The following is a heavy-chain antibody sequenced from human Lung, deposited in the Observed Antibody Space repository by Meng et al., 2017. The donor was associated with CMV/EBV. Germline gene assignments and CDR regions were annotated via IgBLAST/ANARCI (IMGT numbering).Heavy chain of an antibody. D-gene: IGHD7-27*01. Sequence: SXXVSCKASGYTFTAHYFHWVRQAPGQGLEWMGWIHPHRGDTNYAQQFQGRVTLTRDTSINTGYMELTRLTSDDTAVYYCARDNNWGPDYWGQGTLVTCSS. CDR3: ARDNNWGPDY. CDR1: GYTFTAHY. CDR2: IHPHRGDT. V-gene: IGHV1-2*02. J-gene: IGHJ4*02.